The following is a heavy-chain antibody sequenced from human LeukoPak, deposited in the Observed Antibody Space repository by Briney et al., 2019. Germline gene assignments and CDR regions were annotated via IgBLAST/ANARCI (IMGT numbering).Heavy chain of an antibody. CDR1: GYTFTVYY. CDR2: INPNSGGT. J-gene: IGHJ4*02. D-gene: IGHD3-10*01. V-gene: IGHV1-2*02. Sequence: ASVKVSCKASGYTFTVYYMHWVRQAPGQGLEWMGWINPNSGGTNYAQKFQGRVTMTRDTSISTAHMELSRLRSDDTALYYCTRDVRPRGGIDSWGQGTLVTVSS. CDR3: TRDVRPRGGIDS.